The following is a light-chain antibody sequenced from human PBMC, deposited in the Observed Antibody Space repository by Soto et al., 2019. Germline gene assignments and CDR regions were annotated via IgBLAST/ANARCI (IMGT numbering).Light chain of an antibody. CDR3: CSYADSSHV. V-gene: IGLV2-11*01. CDR2: DVS. Sequence: QSVLTQPRSVSGSPGQSVTISCTGTSSDVGGYNYVSWYQQHPGKAPKLMIYDVSKRPSGVPDRFSGSKSGNPASLTISGLQAEDESDYNCCSYADSSHVFGTGTKLTVL. CDR1: SSDVGGYNY. J-gene: IGLJ1*01.